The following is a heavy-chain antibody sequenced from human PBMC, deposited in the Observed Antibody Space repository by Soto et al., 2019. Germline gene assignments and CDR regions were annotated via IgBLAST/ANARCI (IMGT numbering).Heavy chain of an antibody. CDR3: ARDLYGSGLRHDDYYGMDV. CDR2: IWYDGSNK. CDR1: GFTFSSYG. V-gene: IGHV3-33*01. D-gene: IGHD3-10*01. Sequence: QVQLVESGGGVVQPGRSLRLSCAASGFTFSSYGMHWVRQAPGKGLEWVAVIWYDGSNKYYADSVKGRFTISRDNSKNTLYLQRNSLRAEDTAVYYWARDLYGSGLRHDDYYGMDVWGQGTTVTVSS. J-gene: IGHJ6*02.